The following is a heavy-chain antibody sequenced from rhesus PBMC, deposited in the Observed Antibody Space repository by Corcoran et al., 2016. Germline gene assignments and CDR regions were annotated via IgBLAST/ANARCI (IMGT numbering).Heavy chain of an antibody. CDR2: NIVNRGCT. D-gene: IGHD6-31*01. CDR1: GASISSYW. Sequence: QVQLQESGPGLVKPSETLSLTCAVSGASISSYWWSWIRQPPGKGLEWIGENIVNRGCTSHNPSLKSHFPISKDASTSQFSLKLSCVTAAATALYYCARGDRSGWHVDSWGQGVLVTVSS. J-gene: IGHJ4*01. CDR3: ARGDRSGWHVDS. V-gene: IGHV4-80*01.